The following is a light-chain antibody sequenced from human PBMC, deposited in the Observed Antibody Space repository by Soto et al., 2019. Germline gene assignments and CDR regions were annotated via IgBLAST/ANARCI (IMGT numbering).Light chain of an antibody. CDR2: DNN. Sequence: QSVLTQPPSVSAAPGQKVTISCSGSSSNIRNNYVSWYQQLPGTAPRLLIYDNNKRPSGIPDRFSGSKSGTSATLGITGLQTGDEADYYCGTCDSSLSIYVFGTGTKVTVL. J-gene: IGLJ1*01. V-gene: IGLV1-51*01. CDR3: GTCDSSLSIYV. CDR1: SSNIRNNY.